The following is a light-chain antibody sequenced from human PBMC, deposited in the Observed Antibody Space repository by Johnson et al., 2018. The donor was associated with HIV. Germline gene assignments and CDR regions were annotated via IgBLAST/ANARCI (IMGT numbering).Light chain of an antibody. J-gene: IGLJ1*01. CDR2: DNN. CDR3: GTWDSSLSGG. Sequence: QAVLTQPPSVSAAPGQKVTISCSGNTSKIENNYVSWYQQFPERAPKLLIYDNNKRPSVIPDRFSGSKSGKSATLGITGLPSGDEANDYCGTWDSSLSGGFGTGTAVTVL. CDR1: TSKIENNY. V-gene: IGLV1-51*01.